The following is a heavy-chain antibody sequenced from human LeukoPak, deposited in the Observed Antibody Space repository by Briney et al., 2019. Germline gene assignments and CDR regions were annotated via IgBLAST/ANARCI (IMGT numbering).Heavy chain of an antibody. CDR1: GGSISSYY. V-gene: IGHV4-59*01. J-gene: IGHJ3*02. CDR3: ARDLTWGAFDI. D-gene: IGHD7-27*01. Sequence: PSETLSLTCTVSGGSISSYYWSWLRQPPGKGLEWIGYIYYSGSTNYNPSLKSRVTISVDTSKNQFSLKLSSVTAADTAVYYCARDLTWGAFDIWGQGTMVTVSS. CDR2: IYYSGST.